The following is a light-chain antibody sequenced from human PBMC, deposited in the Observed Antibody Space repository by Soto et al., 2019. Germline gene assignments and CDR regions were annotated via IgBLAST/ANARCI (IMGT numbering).Light chain of an antibody. CDR2: GAS. CDR3: QRYVSSPRA. CDR1: QSVSGSY. Sequence: EIVLTQSPGTLSVSPGEGATLSCRASQSVSGSYLAWYQQKPGQVPRLLLYGASSRAIGIPDRFSGSGSGTDFNVTISRLEPEGCAVYFLQRYVSSPRAFGQGTKGEMK. V-gene: IGKV3-20*01. J-gene: IGKJ1*01.